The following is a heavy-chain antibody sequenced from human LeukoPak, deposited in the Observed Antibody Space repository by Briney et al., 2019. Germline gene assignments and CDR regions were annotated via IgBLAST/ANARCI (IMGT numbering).Heavy chain of an antibody. CDR3: ARHSSGYCEHHAFDI. Sequence: SETLSLTCTVSGGSISSYYWSWIRQPAGKGLEWIGRIYSSGSTNYNPSLKSRVTMSEDTSKNQFSLKLNSMTAADTAVYYCARHSSGYCEHHAFDIWGQGTMVAVSS. V-gene: IGHV4-4*07. CDR1: GGSISSYY. J-gene: IGHJ3*02. CDR2: IYSSGST. D-gene: IGHD3-22*01.